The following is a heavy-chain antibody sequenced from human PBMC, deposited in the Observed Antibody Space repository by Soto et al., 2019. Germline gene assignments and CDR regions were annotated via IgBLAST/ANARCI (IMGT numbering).Heavy chain of an antibody. CDR2: ISTNSGNT. J-gene: IGHJ4*02. Sequence: QVQVVQSGSEVKKPGASVKVSCKTSGYMFTINGISWVRQVPGQGLEWMGWISTNSGNTKFAQNFQDRVTLTTDTSTSTAYMELRSLRSDDTAIYYCARDKDWYLDNWGQGTLVTVSS. D-gene: IGHD3-9*01. V-gene: IGHV1-18*01. CDR1: GYMFTING. CDR3: ARDKDWYLDN.